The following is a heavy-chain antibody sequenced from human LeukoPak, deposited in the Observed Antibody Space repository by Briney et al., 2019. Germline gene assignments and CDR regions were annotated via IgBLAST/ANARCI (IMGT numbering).Heavy chain of an antibody. CDR3: ARHYGP. J-gene: IGHJ5*02. CDR2: IYDSGST. D-gene: IGHD3-10*01. CDR1: GGSISSYY. V-gene: IGHV4-39*01. Sequence: SETLSLTCTVSGGSISSYYWSWIRQPPGRGLEWIGSIYDSGSTYYNPSLKSRVTISVDTSKNQFSLKLNSVTAADTAVYYCARHYGPWGQGTLVTVSS.